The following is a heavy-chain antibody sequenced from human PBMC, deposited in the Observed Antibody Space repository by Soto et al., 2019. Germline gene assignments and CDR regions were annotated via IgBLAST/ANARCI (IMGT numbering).Heavy chain of an antibody. V-gene: IGHV4-31*03. CDR3: ARAEAWYYYDSSGYYYDCFDP. D-gene: IGHD3-22*01. CDR2: IYYSGST. J-gene: IGHJ5*02. Sequence: SETLSLTCTVSGGSISSGGYYWSWIRQHPGKGLEWFGYIYYSGSTYYNPSLKSRVTISVDTSKNQFSLKLSSVTAADTAVYYCARAEAWYYYDSSGYYYDCFDPWGQGTLVTVSS. CDR1: GGSISSGGYY.